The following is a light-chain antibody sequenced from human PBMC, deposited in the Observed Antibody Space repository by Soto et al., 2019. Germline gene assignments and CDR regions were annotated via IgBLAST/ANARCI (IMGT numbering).Light chain of an antibody. CDR1: TSNIGTFY. CDR3: AAWDDNLNAYV. CDR2: LGD. V-gene: IGLV1-47*02. Sequence: QSVLTQPPSASSTPGQTVTISCSGSTSNIGTFYVYWYQHLRGTAPKLLIYLGDQRASGVSDRFSGSKSGTSASLAINGLRSDDEADYYCAAWDDNLNAYVFGSGTKLTVL. J-gene: IGLJ1*01.